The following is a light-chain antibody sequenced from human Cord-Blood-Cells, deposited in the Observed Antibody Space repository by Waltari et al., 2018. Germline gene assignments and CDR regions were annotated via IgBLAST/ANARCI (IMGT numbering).Light chain of an antibody. J-gene: IGLJ2*01. CDR1: RSNIGNNY. CDR2: DNN. V-gene: IGLV1-51*01. Sequence: QSVLTQPPSVSAAPGQKVPISRSGSRSNIGNNYVSWYQQLPGTAPKLLIYDNNKRPSGIPDRFSGSKSGTSATLGITGLQTGDEADYYCGTWDSSLSAVVFGGGTKLTVL. CDR3: GTWDSSLSAVV.